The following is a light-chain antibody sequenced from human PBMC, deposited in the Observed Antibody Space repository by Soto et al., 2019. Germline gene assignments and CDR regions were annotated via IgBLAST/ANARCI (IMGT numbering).Light chain of an antibody. CDR3: AAWDDSLNGYV. CDR2: SNN. J-gene: IGLJ1*01. Sequence: QSVLTQPPSASGTPGQRVTISCSGSSSNIGSTTVNWYQQLPGTAATLLIYSNNQRRSWVPARFSGSKSGTSASLAISGRQSEEEADDYCAAWDDSLNGYVFGTGTKVTVL. V-gene: IGLV1-44*01. CDR1: SSNIGSTT.